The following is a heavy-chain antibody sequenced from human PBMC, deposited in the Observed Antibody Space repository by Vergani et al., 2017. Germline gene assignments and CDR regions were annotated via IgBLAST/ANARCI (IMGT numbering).Heavy chain of an antibody. V-gene: IGHV4-61*02. D-gene: IGHD1-14*01. J-gene: IGHJ6*03. CDR3: ARASETAQHYYYMDV. Sequence: QVQLQESGPGLVKPSQTLSLTCTVSGGSISSGSYYWSWIRQPAGKGREWIGRIYTSGSTNYNLSLKSRVTISVDTSKNQFSLKLSSVTAADTAVYYCARASETAQHYYYMDVWGKGTTVTVSS. CDR2: IYTSGST. CDR1: GGSISSGSYY.